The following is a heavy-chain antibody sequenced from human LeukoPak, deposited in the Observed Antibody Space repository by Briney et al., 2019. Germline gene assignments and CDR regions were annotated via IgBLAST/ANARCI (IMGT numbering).Heavy chain of an antibody. CDR2: IYYSGNT. D-gene: IGHD3-22*01. V-gene: IGHV4-61*01. CDR3: ARTLSSGYPNYFSYMDV. Sequence: SETLSLTCTVSGGSISSSSYYWSWIRQPPGKGLEWIGYIYYSGNTKFNPSLKSRVTISVDTSKNQFSLKLSSVTAADTAVYYCARTLSSGYPNYFSYMDVWGKGTTVTVSS. J-gene: IGHJ6*03. CDR1: GGSISSSSYY.